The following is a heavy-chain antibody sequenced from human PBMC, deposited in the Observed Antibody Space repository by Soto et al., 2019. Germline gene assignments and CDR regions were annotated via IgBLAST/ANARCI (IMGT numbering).Heavy chain of an antibody. V-gene: IGHV3-30*03. Sequence: HPGGSLRLSCAASGFTFSSYGMHWVRQAPGKGLEWVAVISYDGSNKYYTDSVKGRFTISRDNSKNTLYLQMNSLRAEDTAVYYCCLGFVCFYWGQGTLVTVSS. CDR3: CLGFVCFY. CDR2: ISYDGSNK. D-gene: IGHD3-10*01. CDR1: GFTFSSYG. J-gene: IGHJ4*02.